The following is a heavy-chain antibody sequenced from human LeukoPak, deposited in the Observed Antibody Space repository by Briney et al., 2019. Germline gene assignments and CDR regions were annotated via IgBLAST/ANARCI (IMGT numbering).Heavy chain of an antibody. CDR2: IYHSGST. J-gene: IGHJ4*02. CDR1: GGSISSSNW. V-gene: IGHV4-4*02. CDR3: ARVSSGATTVDY. Sequence: SETLSLTCAVSGGSISSSNWWSWVRQPPGKGLEWIGEIYHSGSTNYNPSLKSRVTISVDKSKNQFSLRLSSVTAADTAVYYCARVSSGATTVDYWAQGTLVTVSS. D-gene: IGHD1-26*01.